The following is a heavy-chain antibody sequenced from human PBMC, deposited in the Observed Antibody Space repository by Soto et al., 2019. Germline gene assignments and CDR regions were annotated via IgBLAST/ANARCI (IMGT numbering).Heavy chain of an antibody. V-gene: IGHV3-7*05. D-gene: IGHD6-19*01. CDR1: GFTFRNYW. Sequence: EVQLVVSGGGLVHPGGSLRLSCAASGFTFRNYWMTWVRQAPGKGLEWMANIRQDESEKNYVDSVKGRFTIGRDNTKNLLYLQMHSLIPDDSAVYYCAGYSSVWYGLYHFDVCGQGTLVTVSS. CDR3: AGYSSVWYGLYHFDV. J-gene: IGHJ4*02. CDR2: IRQDESEK.